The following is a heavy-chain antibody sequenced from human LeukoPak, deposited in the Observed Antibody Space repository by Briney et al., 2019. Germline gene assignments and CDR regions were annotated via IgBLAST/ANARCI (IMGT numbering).Heavy chain of an antibody. Sequence: KTSETLSLTCTVSGGSISSYHWSWIRQPPGKGLEWIGYIYYSGSTNYNPSLKSRVTISVDTSKNQFSLKLSSVTAADTAVYYCARGLTSSDWYFDLWGRGTLVTVSS. D-gene: IGHD4/OR15-4a*01. CDR2: IYYSGST. CDR3: ARGLTSSDWYFDL. CDR1: GGSISSYH. J-gene: IGHJ2*01. V-gene: IGHV4-59*01.